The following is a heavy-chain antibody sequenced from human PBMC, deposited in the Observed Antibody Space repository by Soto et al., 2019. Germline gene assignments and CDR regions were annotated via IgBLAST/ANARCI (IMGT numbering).Heavy chain of an antibody. CDR1: GDSVSSNNIA. V-gene: IGHV6-1*01. CDR2: TYYRSKWYN. Sequence: SQTLSLTCAVSGDSVSSNNIAWNWLRQSPWRGLEWLGRTYYRSKWYNEYAVSVRSRITINLDTSKNQFSLQLNSVTPEDTAVYYCARRRWSTFDYRGQGAQVTVSS. D-gene: IGHD2-15*01. J-gene: IGHJ4*02. CDR3: ARRRWSTFDY.